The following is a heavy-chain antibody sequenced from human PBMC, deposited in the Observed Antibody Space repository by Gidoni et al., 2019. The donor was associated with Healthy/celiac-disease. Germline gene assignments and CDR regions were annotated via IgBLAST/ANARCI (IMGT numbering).Heavy chain of an antibody. CDR2: IIPIFGTA. Sequence: QSGAEVKKPGSSVKVSCKASGGTFSSYAISWVRQAPGQGLEWMGGIIPIFGTANYAQKFQGRVTITADESTSTAYMELSSLRSEDTAVYYCARGTPDYYDSSGYYLDYWGQGTLVTVSS. V-gene: IGHV1-69*01. CDR1: GGTFSSYA. J-gene: IGHJ4*02. CDR3: ARGTPDYYDSSGYYLDY. D-gene: IGHD3-22*01.